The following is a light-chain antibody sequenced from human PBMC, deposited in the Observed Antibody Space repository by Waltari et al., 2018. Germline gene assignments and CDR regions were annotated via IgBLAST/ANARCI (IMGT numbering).Light chain of an antibody. CDR3: QQYDNNRT. V-gene: IGKV1-5*03. CDR2: QAS. Sequence: DIQMTQSPSTLSASVGDRVTITCRASQSVRNWLAWYQQKPGKAPRLLIYQASTLENGVPSRFSGSGSGTGFTLTISGLQPDDFATYYCQQYDNNRTFGQGTKVEIK. CDR1: QSVRNW. J-gene: IGKJ1*01.